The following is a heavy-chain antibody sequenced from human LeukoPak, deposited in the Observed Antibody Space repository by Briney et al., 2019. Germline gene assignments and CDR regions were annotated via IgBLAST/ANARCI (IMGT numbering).Heavy chain of an antibody. CDR1: GDSIRSSRYY. Sequence: PSETLSLTCTVSGDSIRSSRYYWDWIRQPPGKELDWIARIYYRGSTYYHPSLKSRVTLYVDTSKKQLSLKVSSVTAADTAVYYCARRSSSWYFDYWGQGTLVTVSS. CDR3: ARRSSSWYFDY. J-gene: IGHJ4*02. D-gene: IGHD6-13*01. CDR2: IYYRGST. V-gene: IGHV4-39*01.